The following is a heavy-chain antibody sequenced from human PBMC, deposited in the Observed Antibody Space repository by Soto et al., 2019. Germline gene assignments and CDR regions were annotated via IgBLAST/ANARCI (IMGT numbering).Heavy chain of an antibody. CDR1: GGSISSSSYY. CDR2: IYYSGSS. J-gene: IGHJ4*02. CDR3: ASHPKYDDFCSGYTFDY. D-gene: IGHD3-3*01. Sequence: PSETLSLTCTVSGGSISSSSYYWGLIRQPPGKGLEWIGSIYYSGSSSDNPSFKSRVTISVDTSTNQFSRKLSSVTAADTAVYYCASHPKYDDFCSGYTFDYWGQGTLVTVAS. V-gene: IGHV4-39*01.